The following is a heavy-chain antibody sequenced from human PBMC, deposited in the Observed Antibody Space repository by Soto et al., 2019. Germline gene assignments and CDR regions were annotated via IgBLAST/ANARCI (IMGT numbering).Heavy chain of an antibody. D-gene: IGHD5-12*01. CDR2: INPSGGNT. Sequence: ASVKVSRKASGYTFSSYYMHWVRQAPGQGLEWMGIINPSGGNTNYAQKLQGRVTMTTDTSTSTAYMELRSLRSDDTAVYYCAGSHIVANGFDYWGQGTLVTVSS. CDR3: AGSHIVANGFDY. CDR1: GYTFSSYY. V-gene: IGHV1-46*01. J-gene: IGHJ4*02.